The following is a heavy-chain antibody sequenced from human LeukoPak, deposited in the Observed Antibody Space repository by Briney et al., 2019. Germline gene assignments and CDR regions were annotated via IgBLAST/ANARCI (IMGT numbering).Heavy chain of an antibody. CDR3: ARQDGYNSGRFDP. V-gene: IGHV4-59*08. CDR1: GGSISSYY. J-gene: IGHJ5*02. CDR2: IYYSGST. Sequence: SETLSLTCTVSGGSISSYYWSWIRQPPGKGLEWIGYIYYSGSTNYNPSLKSRVTISVDTSKNQFSLKLSSVTAADTAVYYCARQDGYNSGRFDPWGQGTLVTVSS. D-gene: IGHD5-24*01.